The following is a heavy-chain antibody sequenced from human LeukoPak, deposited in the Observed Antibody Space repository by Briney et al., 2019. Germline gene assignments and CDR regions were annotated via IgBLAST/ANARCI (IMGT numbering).Heavy chain of an antibody. V-gene: IGHV3-48*03. D-gene: IGHD1-26*01. CDR2: IGSSGSTV. J-gene: IGHJ4*02. Sequence: QAGGSLRLSCAASGFSFSSYEMNWVRQAPGKGLEWVSYIGSSGSTVYYADSVKGRFTISRDNAKNSLYLQMNSLRDEDTAVYYCARDQGGSYSYWGQGTLVTVSS. CDR3: ARDQGGSYSY. CDR1: GFSFSSYE.